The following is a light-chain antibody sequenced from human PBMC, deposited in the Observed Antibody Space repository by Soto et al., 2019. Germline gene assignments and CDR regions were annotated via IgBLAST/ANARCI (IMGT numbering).Light chain of an antibody. CDR2: DVS. Sequence: QSVLTQPASVSGSPGQSITISRTGTSSDVGGYNYVSWYQQHPGKAPKLMIYDVSNRPSGVSNRFSGSKSGSTASLTISGLQDEDEADYYCSSYTSLSTLVFGTGTKVTV. CDR1: SSDVGGYNY. CDR3: SSYTSLSTLV. J-gene: IGLJ1*01. V-gene: IGLV2-14*01.